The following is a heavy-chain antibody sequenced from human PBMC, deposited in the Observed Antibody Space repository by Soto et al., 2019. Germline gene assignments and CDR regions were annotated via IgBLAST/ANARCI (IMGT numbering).Heavy chain of an antibody. Sequence: GGSLRLSCAASGFTFSSYAMSWVRQAPGKGLEWVANIRQGGGEKYYVDSVKGRFTISRDNAKNSLYLQMNSLRAEDTAVYYCAREYSSSWYEYYYYYMDVWGKGTTVTVSS. D-gene: IGHD6-13*01. CDR1: GFTFSSYA. CDR3: AREYSSSWYEYYYYYMDV. CDR2: IRQGGGEK. J-gene: IGHJ6*03. V-gene: IGHV3-7*01.